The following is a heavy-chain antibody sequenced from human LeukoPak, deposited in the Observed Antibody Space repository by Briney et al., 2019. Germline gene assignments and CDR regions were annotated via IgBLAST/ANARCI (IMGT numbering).Heavy chain of an antibody. Sequence: SETLSLTCTVSGYSISSGYYWGWIRQPPGRGLEWIGSIYYSGSTYYNPSLKSRVTISVDTSKNQFSLKLSSVTAADTAVYYCARDDAVRGVIIIHWGQGTLVTVSS. D-gene: IGHD3-10*01. CDR3: ARDDAVRGVIIIH. V-gene: IGHV4-38-2*02. CDR2: IYYSGST. J-gene: IGHJ4*02. CDR1: GYSISSGYY.